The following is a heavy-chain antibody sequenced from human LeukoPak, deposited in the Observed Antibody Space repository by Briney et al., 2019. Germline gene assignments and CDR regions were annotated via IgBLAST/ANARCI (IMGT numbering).Heavy chain of an antibody. CDR2: ISGGGGST. Sequence: GGSLRLSCAASGFTFTSYSMNWVRQAPGKGLEWVSTISGGGGSTYYADSVKGRFTISRDNSKNTLYLQMNSLRAEDTAVYYCARDPREWSYYFDYWGQGTLVTVSS. V-gene: IGHV3-23*01. CDR1: GFTFTSYS. CDR3: ARDPREWSYYFDY. D-gene: IGHD3-3*01. J-gene: IGHJ4*02.